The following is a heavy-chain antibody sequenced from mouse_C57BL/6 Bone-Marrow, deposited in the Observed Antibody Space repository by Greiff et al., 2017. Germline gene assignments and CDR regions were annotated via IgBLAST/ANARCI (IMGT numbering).Heavy chain of an antibody. J-gene: IGHJ2*01. Sequence: EVQLQQSGAELVRPGASVKLSCTASGFNIKDDYLHWVKQRPEQGLEWIGWIDPENGDTEYASKFQGKATITADTSSNTAYLQLSSLTSEDTAVYYCTTLYDGYWGQGTTLTVSS. CDR1: GFNIKDDY. CDR2: IDPENGDT. CDR3: TTLYDGY. D-gene: IGHD2-3*01. V-gene: IGHV14-4*01.